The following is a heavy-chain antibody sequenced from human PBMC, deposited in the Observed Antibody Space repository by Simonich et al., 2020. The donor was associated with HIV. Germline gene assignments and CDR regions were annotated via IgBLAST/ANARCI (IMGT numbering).Heavy chain of an antibody. V-gene: IGHV1-2*06. D-gene: IGHD6-13*01. J-gene: IGHJ4*02. CDR3: ASRSSWFNFDF. CDR1: GYTFNGYY. Sequence: QVQLVQSGAEVKKPGASMKVSCKASGYTFNGYYLHWVRQAPGQGLEWMGRINPNSGDTNFAQKLQGRVTRTKDTSISTAYMEVSRLRSDDTAVYYCASRSSWFNFDFWGQGTLVTVSS. CDR2: INPNSGDT.